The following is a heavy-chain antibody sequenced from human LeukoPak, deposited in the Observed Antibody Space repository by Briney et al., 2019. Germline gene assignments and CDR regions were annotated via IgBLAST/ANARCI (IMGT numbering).Heavy chain of an antibody. J-gene: IGHJ5*02. CDR2: IVVGSGNT. CDR1: GFTFTSSA. V-gene: IGHV1-58*02. D-gene: IGHD1-1*01. Sequence: SVKVSCKASGFTFTSSAMQWVRQARGQRLEWIGWIVVGSGNTNYAQKFQERVTITRDMSTSTAYMELNSLRAEDTAVYYCARDSAITSNWNDGWFDPWGQGTLVTVSS. CDR3: ARDSAITSNWNDGWFDP.